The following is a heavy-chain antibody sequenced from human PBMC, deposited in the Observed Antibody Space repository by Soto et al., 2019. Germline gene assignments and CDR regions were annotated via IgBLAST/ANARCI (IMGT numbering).Heavy chain of an antibody. Sequence: VKVSCKASGFTFTSSAVQWVRQARGQRLEWIGWIVAGSGNTNYAQKFHERVTITRDMSTSTAYMELSSLRSEDTAVYYCAADRFYYGSGSYYYYFDYWGQGTLVTVSS. CDR2: IVAGSGNT. CDR1: GFTFTSSA. CDR3: AADRFYYGSGSYYYYFDY. D-gene: IGHD3-10*01. J-gene: IGHJ4*02. V-gene: IGHV1-58*01.